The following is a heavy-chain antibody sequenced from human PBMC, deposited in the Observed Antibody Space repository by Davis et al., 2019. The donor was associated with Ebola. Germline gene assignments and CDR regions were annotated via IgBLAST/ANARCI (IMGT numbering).Heavy chain of an antibody. Sequence: GESLKISCAASGFTFSSYGMHWVRQAPGKGLEWVAVISYDGSNKYYADSVKGRFTISRDNSKNTLYLQMNSLRADDTAVYYCAPSGRGDSAYYYGMDVWGQGTTVTVSS. J-gene: IGHJ6*02. CDR1: GFTFSSYG. D-gene: IGHD4-17*01. CDR2: ISYDGSNK. CDR3: APSGRGDSAYYYGMDV. V-gene: IGHV3-30*03.